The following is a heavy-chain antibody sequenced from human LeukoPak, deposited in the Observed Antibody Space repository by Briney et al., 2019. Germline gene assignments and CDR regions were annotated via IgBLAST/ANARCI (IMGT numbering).Heavy chain of an antibody. CDR1: GGTFSSYA. J-gene: IGHJ4*02. CDR2: IIPVLGIA. V-gene: IGHV1-69*04. Sequence: GASVKVSCKASGGTFSSYAISWVRQAPGQVLEWIGRIIPVLGIANYAQKFQGRVTITADKSTSTAYMELSSLRSEDTAVYYCASGIAVAGTQRYFDYWGQGTLVTVSS. CDR3: ASGIAVAGTQRYFDY. D-gene: IGHD6-19*01.